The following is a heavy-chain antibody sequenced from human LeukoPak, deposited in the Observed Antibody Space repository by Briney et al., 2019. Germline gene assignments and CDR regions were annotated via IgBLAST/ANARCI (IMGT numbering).Heavy chain of an antibody. J-gene: IGHJ3*02. CDR3: ARYTMIAGSSEAFDI. CDR1: GYTFTSYA. CDR2: INAGNGNT. Sequence: GASVKVSCKASGYTFTSYAMHWVRQAPGQRLEWMGWINAGNGNTKYSQKFQGRVTITRDTSASTAYMELSSLRSEDTAVYYCARYTMIAGSSEAFDIWGQGTMVTVSS. D-gene: IGHD3-22*01. V-gene: IGHV1-3*01.